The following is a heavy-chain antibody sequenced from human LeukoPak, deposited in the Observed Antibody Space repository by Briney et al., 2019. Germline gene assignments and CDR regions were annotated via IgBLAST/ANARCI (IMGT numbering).Heavy chain of an antibody. D-gene: IGHD2-21*02. Sequence: VESLRLSCEASGFTFSNYAMAWVRQSPGKGLEWVSGITGSGGHTYYADSVKGRFTSSRDNSKNTLYLQMNSLRAEDTAVYYCTKDLTDYHYYYTDVWGKGTTVIVSS. CDR2: ITGSGGHT. V-gene: IGHV3-23*01. CDR3: TKDLTDYHYYYTDV. J-gene: IGHJ6*03. CDR1: GFTFSNYA.